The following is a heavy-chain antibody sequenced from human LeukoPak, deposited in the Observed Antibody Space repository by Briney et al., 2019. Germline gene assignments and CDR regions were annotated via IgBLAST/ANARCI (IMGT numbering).Heavy chain of an antibody. CDR3: AKDGWGYYDYVWGSYQPLYYFDY. J-gene: IGHJ4*02. D-gene: IGHD3-16*02. V-gene: IGHV3-23*01. CDR2: ISGSGGST. CDR1: GFTFSSYG. Sequence: PGGSLRLSCAASGFTFSSYGMSWVRQAPGKGLEWVSAISGSGGSTYYADSVKGRFTISRDNSKNTLYLQMNSLRAEDTAVYYCAKDGWGYYDYVWGSYQPLYYFDYWGQGTLVTVSS.